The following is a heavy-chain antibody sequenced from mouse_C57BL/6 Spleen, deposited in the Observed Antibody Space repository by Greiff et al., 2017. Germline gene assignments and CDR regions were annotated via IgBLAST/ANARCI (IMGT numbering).Heavy chain of an antibody. CDR1: GFTFSSYA. J-gene: IGHJ4*01. V-gene: IGHV5-4*01. Sequence: EVKLVESGGGLVKPGGSLKLSCAASGFTFSSYAMSWVRQTPEKRLEWVATISDGGSYTYYPDNVKGRFTISRDNAKNNLYLQMSHLKSEDTAMYYCARERVYGNYDFYAMDYWGQGTSVTVSS. CDR3: ARERVYGNYDFYAMDY. CDR2: ISDGGSYT. D-gene: IGHD2-1*01.